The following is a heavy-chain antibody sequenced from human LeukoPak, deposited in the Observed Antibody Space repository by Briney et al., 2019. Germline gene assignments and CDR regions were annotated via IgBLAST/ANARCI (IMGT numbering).Heavy chain of an antibody. D-gene: IGHD3-22*01. CDR1: GGSISSGGYY. Sequence: SETLSPTCTVSGGSISSGGYYWSWIRQHPGKGLEWIGYIYYSGSTYYNPSLKSRVTISVDTSKNQFSLKLSSVTAADTAVYYCARSDDSSGYYPPGPFDIWGQGTMVTVSS. CDR2: IYYSGST. V-gene: IGHV4-31*03. CDR3: ARSDDSSGYYPPGPFDI. J-gene: IGHJ3*02.